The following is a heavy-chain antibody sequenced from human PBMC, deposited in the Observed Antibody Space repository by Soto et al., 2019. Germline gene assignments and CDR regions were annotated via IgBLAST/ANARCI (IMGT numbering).Heavy chain of an antibody. CDR3: AREGGWLNWFDP. CDR2: ISSSSSTI. Sequence: EVQLVESGGGLVQPGGSLRLSCAASGFTFSSYSMNWVRQAPGKGLEWVSYISSSSSTIYYADSVKGRFTISRDNAKNSQYLQMNSLSDEDTAGYYCAREGGWLNWFDPWGHGTLVTVSS. V-gene: IGHV3-48*02. J-gene: IGHJ5*02. D-gene: IGHD6-19*01. CDR1: GFTFSSYS.